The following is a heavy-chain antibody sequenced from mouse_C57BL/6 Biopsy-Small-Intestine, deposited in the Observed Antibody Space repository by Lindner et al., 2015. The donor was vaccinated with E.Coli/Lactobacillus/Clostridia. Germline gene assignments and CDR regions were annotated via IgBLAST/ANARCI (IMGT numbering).Heavy chain of an antibody. D-gene: IGHD1-1*01. CDR2: IDPETGGT. CDR1: GYTFTDYE. Sequence: VQLQESGAELVRPGASVTLSCKASGYTFTDYEMHWVKQTPVHGLEWIGAIDPETGGTAYNQKSKGKAILTADKSSSTAYMELRSLTSEDSAVYYCTRGTTDVWGTGTTVTVSS. CDR3: TRGTTDV. J-gene: IGHJ1*03. V-gene: IGHV1-15*01.